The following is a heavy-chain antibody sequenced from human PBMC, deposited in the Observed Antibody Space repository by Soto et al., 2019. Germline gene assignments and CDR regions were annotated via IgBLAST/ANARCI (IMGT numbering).Heavy chain of an antibody. D-gene: IGHD3-3*01. CDR3: ARGKTDSFWSGYTPYYMDV. CDR2: INPSGGST. V-gene: IGHV1-46*03. Sequence: ASVKVSCKASGYTFTSYYMHWVRQAPGQGLEWMGIINPSGGSTSYAQKFQGRVTMTTDTSTSTVYMELSSLRSEDTAVYYCARGKTDSFWSGYTPYYMDVWGKGTTVTVSS. J-gene: IGHJ6*03. CDR1: GYTFTSYY.